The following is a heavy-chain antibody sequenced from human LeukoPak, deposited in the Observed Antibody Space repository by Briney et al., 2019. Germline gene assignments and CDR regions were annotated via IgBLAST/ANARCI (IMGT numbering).Heavy chain of an antibody. J-gene: IGHJ4*02. CDR3: ASVWGYCSSTSCYAPH. D-gene: IGHD2-2*01. Sequence: GGSLRLSCAASGFTFSSYSMNWVRQAPGKGLEWVSSISSSSSYIYYADSVKGRITISRDNAKNSLYLRMNSLRAEDTAVYYCASVWGYCSSTSCYAPHWGQGTLVTVSS. CDR2: ISSSSSYI. V-gene: IGHV3-21*01. CDR1: GFTFSSYS.